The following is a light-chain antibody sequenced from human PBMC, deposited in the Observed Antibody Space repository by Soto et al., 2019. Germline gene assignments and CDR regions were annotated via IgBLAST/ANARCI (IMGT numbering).Light chain of an antibody. V-gene: IGKV3-15*01. CDR3: QQYNNWPPRYT. CDR1: QSVSSN. J-gene: IGKJ2*01. Sequence: EIVMTQSPATLSVSPGERATLSCRASQSVSSNLVWYQQKPGQAPRLLTYGASTRATGIPARFSGSGSGTEFTLTISSLQSEDFAVYYCQQYNNWPPRYTFGQGTKLEIK. CDR2: GAS.